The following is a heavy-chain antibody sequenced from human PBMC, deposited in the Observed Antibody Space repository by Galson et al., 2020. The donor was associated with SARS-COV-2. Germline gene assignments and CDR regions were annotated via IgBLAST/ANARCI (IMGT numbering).Heavy chain of an antibody. J-gene: IGHJ4*02. CDR1: GFTFSDYY. Sequence: GESLKISCAASGFTFSDYYMSWIRQAPGKGLEWVSYISSSSSYTNYADSVKGRFTISRDNAKNSLYLQMNSLRAEDTAVYYCATERRYYDSIGQVDYWGQGTLVTVSS. V-gene: IGHV3-11*06. CDR2: ISSSSSYT. D-gene: IGHD3-22*01. CDR3: ATERRYYDSIGQVDY.